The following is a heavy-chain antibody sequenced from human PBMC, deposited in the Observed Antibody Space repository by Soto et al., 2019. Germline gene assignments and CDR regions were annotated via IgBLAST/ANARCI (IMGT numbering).Heavy chain of an antibody. CDR2: MNPNSGNT. J-gene: IGHJ6*03. Sequence: GASVKVSCKASGHTFTSYDINWVRQATGQGLEWMGWMNPNSGNTGYAQKFQGRVTMTRNTSISTAYMELSSLRSEDTAVYYCARGSWSGGITGTTLAEGYYYYMDVWGKGTTVTVSS. CDR3: ARGSWSGGITGTTLAEGYYYYMDV. D-gene: IGHD1-7*01. CDR1: GHTFTSYD. V-gene: IGHV1-8*01.